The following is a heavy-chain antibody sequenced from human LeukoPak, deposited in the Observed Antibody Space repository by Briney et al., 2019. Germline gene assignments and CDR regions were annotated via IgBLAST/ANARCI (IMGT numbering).Heavy chain of an antibody. Sequence: SETLSLTCTVSGGSISRSRDYWGWIRQPPGKGLEWIGSIYYSGSTYYNPSLKSRVTISGDTSKNRFSLKLSSVTAADTAMYYCARRSGYGSPFDYWGQGTLVTVSS. V-gene: IGHV4-39*07. D-gene: IGHD2-15*01. CDR2: IYYSGST. CDR3: ARRSGYGSPFDY. CDR1: GGSISRSRDY. J-gene: IGHJ4*02.